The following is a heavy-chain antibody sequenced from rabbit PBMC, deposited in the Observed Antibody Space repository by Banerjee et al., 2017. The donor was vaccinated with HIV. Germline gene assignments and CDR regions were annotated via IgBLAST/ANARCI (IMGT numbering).Heavy chain of an antibody. CDR3: GRDLAAVTGWNFNL. V-gene: IGHV1S45*01. CDR2: IYGGSSGNT. CDR1: GLDFSSSYW. Sequence: QEQLEESGGDLVKPEGSLTLTCTASGLDFSSSYWICWVRQAPGKGLEWIGCIYGGSSGNTYYANWAKGRFTISKTSSTTVTLQLNSLTAADTATYFCGRDLAAVTGWNFNLWGQGTLVTVS. J-gene: IGHJ4*01. D-gene: IGHD7-1*01.